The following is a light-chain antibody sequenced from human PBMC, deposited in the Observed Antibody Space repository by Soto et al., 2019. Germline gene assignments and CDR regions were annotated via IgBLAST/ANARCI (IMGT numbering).Light chain of an antibody. J-gene: IGLJ1*01. Sequence: QSVLTQPPSVSGAPGQTVIISCSGSSSNIGAPYDVNWYRQLPGTAPKLLIYGNMNRPSGVPDRFSGSKSGTSASLAITGLQAEDEADYYCFSYAGNSIYVFGTGTKLTVL. CDR1: SSNIGAPYD. CDR2: GNM. V-gene: IGLV1-40*01. CDR3: FSYAGNSIYV.